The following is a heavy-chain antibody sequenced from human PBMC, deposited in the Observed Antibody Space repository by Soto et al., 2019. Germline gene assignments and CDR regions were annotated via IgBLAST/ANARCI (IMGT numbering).Heavy chain of an antibody. CDR3: ARDPVAYCGCDCRTFDY. V-gene: IGHV3-30-3*01. CDR1: GFTFSSYA. Sequence: QVQLVESGGGVVQPGRSLRLSCAASGFTFSSYAMHWVRQAPGKGLERVAVISYDGSNKYYADSVKGRFTISRDNSKNTLYPQMNSLRAEDTAVYYCARDPVAYCGCDCRTFDYWGQGTLVTVSS. J-gene: IGHJ4*02. CDR2: ISYDGSNK. D-gene: IGHD2-21*02.